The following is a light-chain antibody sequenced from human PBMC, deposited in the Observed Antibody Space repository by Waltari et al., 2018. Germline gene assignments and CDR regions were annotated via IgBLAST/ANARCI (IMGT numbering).Light chain of an antibody. Sequence: AIRMTQSPSSLSASTGDRVTITCRASQGISSYLALYQQKPGKAPKLLIYAASTLQSGVPSRFSGSGSGTDFTLTISCLQSEDFATYYCQQYYSYPLTFGPGTKVDIK. CDR1: QGISSY. CDR2: AAS. V-gene: IGKV1-8*01. CDR3: QQYYSYPLT. J-gene: IGKJ3*01.